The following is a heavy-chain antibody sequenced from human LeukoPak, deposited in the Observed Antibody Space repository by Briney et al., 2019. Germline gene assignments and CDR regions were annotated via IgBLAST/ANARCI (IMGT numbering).Heavy chain of an antibody. Sequence: GGSLRLSCAASGFTVSSNYMSWVRQAPGKGLEWVSVIYSGSSTYYADSVKGRFTISRDNSKNTLYLQMNSLRAEDTAVYYCARDKNGWRYFDYWGQGTLVTVSS. D-gene: IGHD5-24*01. CDR3: ARDKNGWRYFDY. CDR1: GFTVSSNY. CDR2: IYSGSST. V-gene: IGHV3-66*01. J-gene: IGHJ4*02.